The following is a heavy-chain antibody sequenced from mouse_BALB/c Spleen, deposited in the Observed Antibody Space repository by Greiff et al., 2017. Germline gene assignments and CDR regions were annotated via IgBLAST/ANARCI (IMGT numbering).Heavy chain of an antibody. CDR2: IDPYNGGT. V-gene: IGHV1S135*01. CDR1: GYAFTSYN. D-gene: IGHD1-1*01. J-gene: IGHJ4*01. CDR3: ARYITTVVATDYAMDY. Sequence: EVKLMESGPELVKPGASVKVSCKASGYAFTSYNMYWVKQSHGKSLEWIGYIDPYNGGTSYNQKFKGKATLTVDKSSSTAYMHLNSLTSEDSAVYYCARYITTVVATDYAMDYWGQGTSVTVSS.